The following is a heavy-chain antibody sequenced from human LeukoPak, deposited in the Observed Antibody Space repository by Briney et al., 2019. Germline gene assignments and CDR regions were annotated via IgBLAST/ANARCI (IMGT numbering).Heavy chain of an antibody. CDR3: ARERGGWYGQLGYYYGMDV. CDR1: GGSISSHH. D-gene: IGHD6-19*01. Sequence: PSETLSHTRTVSGGSISSHHWRWIRQPPGKGLEWIGYMYYCGCTNYNPALKGRVTISVDTSKNQFSLKLSSVTAADTAVYYCARERGGWYGQLGYYYGMDVWGQGTTVTVSS. V-gene: IGHV4-59*11. J-gene: IGHJ6*02. CDR2: MYYCGCT.